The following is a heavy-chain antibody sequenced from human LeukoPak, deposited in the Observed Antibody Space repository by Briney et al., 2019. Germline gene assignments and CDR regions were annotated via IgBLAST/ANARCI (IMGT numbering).Heavy chain of an antibody. V-gene: IGHV3-9*01. CDR1: GFTFDDYA. Sequence: SLRLSCAASGFTFDDYAMHWVRQAPGKGLEWVSGISWNSGSIGYADSVKGRFTISRDNAKNSLYLQMNGLRAEDTALYYCAKDMEGSGWYYFDYWGQGTLVTVSS. J-gene: IGHJ4*02. CDR3: AKDMEGSGWYYFDY. CDR2: ISWNSGSI. D-gene: IGHD6-19*01.